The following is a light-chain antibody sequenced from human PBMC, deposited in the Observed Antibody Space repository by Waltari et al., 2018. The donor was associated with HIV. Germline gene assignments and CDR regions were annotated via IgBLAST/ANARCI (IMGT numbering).Light chain of an antibody. CDR1: SSNIGSNY. V-gene: IGLV1-47*01. J-gene: IGLJ3*02. CDR3: ASWDDSLSGWV. CDR2: WNS. Sequence: SVLTQPPSASRTPGQRVTIPCSGSSSNIGSNYVYWYQYFPGATPKLLIYWNSQPPAGAPDRFSGSKSGTSASLDISGLRTEDETDYYCASWDDSLSGWVFGGGTKVTVL.